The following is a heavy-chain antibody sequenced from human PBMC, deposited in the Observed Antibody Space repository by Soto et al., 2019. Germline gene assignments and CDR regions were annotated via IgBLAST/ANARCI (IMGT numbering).Heavy chain of an antibody. D-gene: IGHD2-2*01. Sequence: QLQLVQSGAEVKKPGSAVKVSCKASGGTFREYAISWVRQAPGQGLEWLGGIIPIFATINYAQNFQGRVTITADKSTSTAHMEVSSLRAGDAAVYYCGRGYCTSTTCEDYYVMDVWGQGTTVTVTS. J-gene: IGHJ6*02. CDR3: GRGYCTSTTCEDYYVMDV. CDR1: GGTFREYA. V-gene: IGHV1-69*06. CDR2: IIPIFATI.